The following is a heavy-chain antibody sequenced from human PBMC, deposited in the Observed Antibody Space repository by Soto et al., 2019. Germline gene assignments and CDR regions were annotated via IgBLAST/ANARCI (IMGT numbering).Heavy chain of an antibody. J-gene: IGHJ4*02. V-gene: IGHV4-39*07. Sequence: TSETLSLTCTVSGGSISSGGYYWSWIRQHPGKGLEWIGEINHSGSTNYNPSLKSRVTISVDTSKNQFSLKLSSVPAADTAVYYCARGVGYVGNFDYWGQGTLVTVSS. CDR2: INHSGST. CDR1: GGSISSGGYY. D-gene: IGHD1-26*01. CDR3: ARGVGYVGNFDY.